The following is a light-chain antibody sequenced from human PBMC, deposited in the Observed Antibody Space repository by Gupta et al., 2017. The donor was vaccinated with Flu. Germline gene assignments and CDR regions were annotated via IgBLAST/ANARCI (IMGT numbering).Light chain of an antibody. CDR3: QQYDSPPPT. V-gene: IGKV1-33*01. J-gene: IGKJ5*01. CDR2: DTS. Sequence: PSSLSASVGDRVTITCQASQDIDNYLNWYQQKPGKAPKLLIFDTSTLETGVPSRFSGSRSGTEFTLTISSLQPEDIATYYCQQYDSPPPTFGQGTRLEIK. CDR1: QDIDNY.